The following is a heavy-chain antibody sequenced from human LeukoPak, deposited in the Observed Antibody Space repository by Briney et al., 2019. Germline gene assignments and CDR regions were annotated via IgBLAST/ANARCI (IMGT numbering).Heavy chain of an antibody. J-gene: IGHJ4*02. CDR2: IRSKANTYAT. CDR3: TKPGSGWNYFDS. D-gene: IGHD6-19*01. V-gene: IGHV3-73*01. Sequence: GGSLRLSCAASGFSFSDSAMHWVRQASGKGLEWVGRIRSKANTYATAYTVSVKGRFTISRDDSKNTAYLQMNSLKTEDTAVYYCTKPGSGWNYFDSWGQGTLVTVSA. CDR1: GFSFSDSA.